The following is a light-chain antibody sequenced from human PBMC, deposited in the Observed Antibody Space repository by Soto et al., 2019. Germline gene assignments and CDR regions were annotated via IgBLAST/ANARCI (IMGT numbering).Light chain of an antibody. CDR2: DVS. CDR1: SSDVGGYNY. V-gene: IGLV2-14*01. Sequence: QSALTQPASVSGSPGQSITISCTGTSSDVGGYNYVSWYQRHPGKAPKLMIYDVSNRPSGVSNRFSGSKSGNTASLTISGLQAEDEADYYCSSYTSSSTRAFGGGTKLTVL. J-gene: IGLJ3*02. CDR3: SSYTSSSTRA.